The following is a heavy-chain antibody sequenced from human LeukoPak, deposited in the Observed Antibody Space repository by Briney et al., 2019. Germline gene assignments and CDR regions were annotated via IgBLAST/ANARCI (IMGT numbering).Heavy chain of an antibody. Sequence: PGGSLRLSCAASGFTFSDYYMSWIRQAPGKGLVWVSRINTDGSSTNYADSVKGRFTISRKNTLYLQMNSLRAEDTAVYYCARDDCSSSSCLTYWGQGTLVTVSS. J-gene: IGHJ4*02. CDR1: GFTFSDYY. D-gene: IGHD2-2*01. CDR2: INTDGSST. CDR3: ARDDCSSSSCLTY. V-gene: IGHV3-74*01.